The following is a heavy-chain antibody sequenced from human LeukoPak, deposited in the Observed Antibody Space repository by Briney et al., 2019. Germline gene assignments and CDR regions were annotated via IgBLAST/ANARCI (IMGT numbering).Heavy chain of an antibody. Sequence: GGSLRLSCAASGFTFSSYGMHWVRQAPGKGLEWVAVISYDGSNKYYADSVKGRFTISRDNSKNTLYLQMNSLRAEDTAVYYCASIGGASDYWGQGTLVTVSS. D-gene: IGHD3-10*01. CDR2: ISYDGSNK. J-gene: IGHJ4*02. CDR3: ASIGGASDY. CDR1: GFTFSSYG. V-gene: IGHV3-30*03.